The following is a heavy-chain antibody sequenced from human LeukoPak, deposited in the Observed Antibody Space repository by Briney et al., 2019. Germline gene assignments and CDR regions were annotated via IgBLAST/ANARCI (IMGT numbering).Heavy chain of an antibody. J-gene: IGHJ4*02. CDR2: IYYSGST. D-gene: IGHD3-10*01. Sequence: SETLSLTCTVSGGSISSSSYYWGWIRQPPGRGLEWIGSIYYSGSTYYNPSLKSRVTISVDTSKNQFSLKLSSVTAADTAVYYCARQEAYYGSGRALGYWGQGTLVTVSS. CDR1: GGSISSSSYY. V-gene: IGHV4-39*01. CDR3: ARQEAYYGSGRALGY.